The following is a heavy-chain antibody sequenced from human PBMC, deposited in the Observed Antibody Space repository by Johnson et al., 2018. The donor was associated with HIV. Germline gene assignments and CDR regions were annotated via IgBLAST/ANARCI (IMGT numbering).Heavy chain of an antibody. V-gene: IGHV3-66*01. CDR2: IHSAGST. CDR1: GFSVTSKY. Sequence: VQLVESGGGVVQPGGSLRLSCAASGFSVTSKYLSWVRQARGKGLEWVSLIHSAGSTSYADSVTGRFTISRDNSKNTLYLQMNSLRVEDTAVYFCARGPEVRGVIIGFDLWGQGTMVTVSS. D-gene: IGHD3-10*01. CDR3: ARGPEVRGVIIGFDL. J-gene: IGHJ3*01.